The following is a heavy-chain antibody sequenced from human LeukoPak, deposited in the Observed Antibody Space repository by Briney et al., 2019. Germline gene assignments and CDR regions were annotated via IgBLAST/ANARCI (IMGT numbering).Heavy chain of an antibody. D-gene: IGHD6-13*01. CDR3: ARWADYSSSFDY. J-gene: IGHJ4*02. Sequence: GGSLGLSCAVSGFIFSDYYMSWIRQAPGKGLEWVSYISSSGNRIYYADSVKGRFTISRDNAKNSLYLQMNSLRAEDTAVYYCARWADYSSSFDYWGQGTLVTVSS. CDR2: ISSSGNRI. V-gene: IGHV3-11*01. CDR1: GFIFSDYY.